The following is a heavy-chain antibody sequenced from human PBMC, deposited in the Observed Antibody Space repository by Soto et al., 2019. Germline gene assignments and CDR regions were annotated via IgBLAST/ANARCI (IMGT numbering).Heavy chain of an antibody. D-gene: IGHD6-13*01. J-gene: IGHJ4*02. CDR2: SHHSGNS. Sequence: SETLSLTCAVSGTSLSSSNWWTWVRQSPGKGLEWIGESHHSGNSNNNPSLKGRVTVSLDKSKNQFSLKVNSVTAADTAVYYCVKMRASPGTVAFDVWGPGIQVTVSS. CDR3: VKMRASPGTVAFDV. CDR1: GTSLSSSNW. V-gene: IGHV4-4*02.